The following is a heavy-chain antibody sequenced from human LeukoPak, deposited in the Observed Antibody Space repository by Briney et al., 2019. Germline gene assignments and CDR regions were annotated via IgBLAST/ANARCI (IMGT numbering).Heavy chain of an antibody. CDR3: ASGYGDYGDGYYYYYGMDV. J-gene: IGHJ6*02. Sequence: ASVKVSCKAFGYTFTSYDINWVRRATGQGLEWMGWMNPNSGNTGYAQKFQGRVTMTRNTSISTAYMELSSLRSEDTAVYYCASGYGDYGDGYYYYYGMDVWGQGTTVTVSS. D-gene: IGHD4-17*01. CDR1: GYTFTSYD. V-gene: IGHV1-8*01. CDR2: MNPNSGNT.